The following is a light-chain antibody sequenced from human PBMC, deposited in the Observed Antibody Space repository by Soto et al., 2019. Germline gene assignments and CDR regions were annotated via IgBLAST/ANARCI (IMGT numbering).Light chain of an antibody. Sequence: QSARTQPPSASGSPGQSVTGSCTGTSSDVGGYNYVSWYQQHPGKAPKLMISEVSKRPSGVPDRFSGSKSGNTASLTVSGLQAEDEADYYCSSFAGNNNLVFGGATKLTVL. CDR2: EVS. CDR3: SSFAGNNNLV. J-gene: IGLJ2*01. CDR1: SSDVGGYNY. V-gene: IGLV2-8*01.